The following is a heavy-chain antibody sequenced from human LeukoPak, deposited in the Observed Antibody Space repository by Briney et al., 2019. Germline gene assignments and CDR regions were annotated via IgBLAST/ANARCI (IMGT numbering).Heavy chain of an antibody. D-gene: IGHD6-19*01. CDR3: ASSSGHLDY. CDR1: GFTFSSYS. CDR2: ITGSSSTI. J-gene: IGHJ4*02. Sequence: GGSLRLSCAASGFTFSSYSMNWVRQAPGKGLEWLSYITGSSSTIYYADSMKGRFTISRDNAKNSLYLQMNSLRAEDTAVYYCASSSGHLDYWGQGTLVTVSS. V-gene: IGHV3-48*04.